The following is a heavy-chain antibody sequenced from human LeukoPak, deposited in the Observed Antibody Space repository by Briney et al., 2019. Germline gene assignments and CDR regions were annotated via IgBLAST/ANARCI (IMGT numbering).Heavy chain of an antibody. CDR1: GGSFSGYY. J-gene: IGHJ4*02. D-gene: IGHD1-26*01. CDR2: ISGSGGST. CDR3: AKDNPRGSYYSRLPPKYYFDY. V-gene: IGHV3-23*01. Sequence: ETLSLTCAVYGGSFSGYYWSWIRQPPGKGLEWVSAISGSGGSTYYADSVKGRFTISRDNSKNTLYLQMNSLRAEDTAVYYCAKDNPRGSYYSRLPPKYYFDYWGQGTLVTVSS.